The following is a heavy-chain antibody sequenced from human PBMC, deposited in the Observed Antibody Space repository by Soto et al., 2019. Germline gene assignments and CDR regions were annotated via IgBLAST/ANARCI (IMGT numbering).Heavy chain of an antibody. V-gene: IGHV3-23*01. D-gene: IGHD1-1*01. J-gene: IGHJ4*02. CDR1: GFTFSSYS. Sequence: RRLSCAASGFTFSSYSMTWVRQAPGKGLEWVSDISGSGDNTYYADSVKGRFTISRDNSKNTLDLQMNSLRAEDTALYYCAKRERWPASGPYWGQGTLVTVSS. CDR3: AKRERWPASGPY. CDR2: ISGSGDNT.